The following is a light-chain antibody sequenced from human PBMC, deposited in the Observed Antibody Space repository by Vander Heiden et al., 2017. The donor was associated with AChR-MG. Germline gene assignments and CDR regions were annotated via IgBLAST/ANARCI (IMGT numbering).Light chain of an antibody. CDR2: NNI. Sequence: QSVLTQPPSASGTPGQRVTISCSGSSSNIGSNTINWYQQLPGTAPKLLIYNNIQRPSGVPDRFSGSKSGTSASLAISGLQSEDEADYYCAAWDDSLIGSVFGGGTKLTVL. CDR1: SSNIGSNT. CDR3: AAWDDSLIGSV. J-gene: IGLJ2*01. V-gene: IGLV1-44*01.